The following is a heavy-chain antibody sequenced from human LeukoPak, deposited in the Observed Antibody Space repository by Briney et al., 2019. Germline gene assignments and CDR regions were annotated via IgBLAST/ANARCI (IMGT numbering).Heavy chain of an antibody. V-gene: IGHV3-48*01. J-gene: IGHJ4*02. D-gene: IGHD2-2*01. CDR2: ISSSSSTI. Sequence: GGSLRLSCAASGFTFSSYSMNWVRQAPGKGLEWVSYISSSSSTIYYADSVKGRFTIPRDNAKNSLYLQMNSLRAEDTAVYYCASTGDIVVVPAAIGPCWGQGTLVTVSS. CDR1: GFTFSSYS. CDR3: ASTGDIVVVPAAIGPC.